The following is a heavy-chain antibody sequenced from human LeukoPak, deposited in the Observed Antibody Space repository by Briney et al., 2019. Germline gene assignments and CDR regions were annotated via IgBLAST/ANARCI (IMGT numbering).Heavy chain of an antibody. CDR2: TYYRSKWYN. D-gene: IGHD5-12*01. CDR3: VRSGYSGYLDY. CDR1: GDTVSSINAA. Sequence: KPSQTLSLTCAISGDTVSSINAAWNWTRQSPSRGLEWLGRTYYRSKWYNHYAVSVKSRITINPDTSKNQFSLQLNSVTPDDTAVYYCVRSGYSGYLDYWGQGTLVTVSS. J-gene: IGHJ4*02. V-gene: IGHV6-1*01.